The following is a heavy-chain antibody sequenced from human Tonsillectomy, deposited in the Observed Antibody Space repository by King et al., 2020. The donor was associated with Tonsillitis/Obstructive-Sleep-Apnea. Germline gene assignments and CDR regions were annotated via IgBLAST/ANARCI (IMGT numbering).Heavy chain of an antibody. CDR2: ISSSSTYI. CDR3: ARGTYSIFGPDDAFDS. Sequence: VQLVESGGGLVKPGGSLRLSCAASGFKFSSYSMNCVRQAPGKGLEWVSSISSSSTYIYYADSVKGRFTISRDNAKNSLYLQLNSLRAEDTAVYYCARGTYSIFGPDDAFDSWGQGTMVTVSS. J-gene: IGHJ3*02. D-gene: IGHD3-3*01. CDR1: GFKFSSYS. V-gene: IGHV3-21*01.